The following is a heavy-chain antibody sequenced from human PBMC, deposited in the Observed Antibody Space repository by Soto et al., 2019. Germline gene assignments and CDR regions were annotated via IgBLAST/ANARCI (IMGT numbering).Heavy chain of an antibody. D-gene: IGHD6-13*01. V-gene: IGHV3-9*01. CDR1: GFTFDDYA. CDR3: VKDESINWYSGHFRH. CDR2: INWNSGSI. Sequence: GGSLRLSCAASGFTFDDYAMHWVRQVPGEGLEWVSGINWNSGSIGYGDSVKGRFAISRDNAKNSLHLQMNSLSAEDTAFYYCVKDESINWYSGHFRHWGQGTLVTVSS. J-gene: IGHJ1*01.